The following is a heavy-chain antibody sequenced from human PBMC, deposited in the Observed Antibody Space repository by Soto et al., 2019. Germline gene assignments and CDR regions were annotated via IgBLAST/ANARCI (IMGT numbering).Heavy chain of an antibody. Sequence: PGESLKISCKGSGYSFAGYWITWVRQKPGKGLAWMGRIDPSDSYTNYSPSFQGHVTISADKSISTAYLQWSGLKASDTAMYYCAGPKIVATTDYYYYGMDVWGQGTTVTVS. CDR3: AGPKIVATTDYYYYGMDV. D-gene: IGHD5-12*01. V-gene: IGHV5-10-1*01. CDR1: GYSFAGYW. J-gene: IGHJ6*02. CDR2: IDPSDSYT.